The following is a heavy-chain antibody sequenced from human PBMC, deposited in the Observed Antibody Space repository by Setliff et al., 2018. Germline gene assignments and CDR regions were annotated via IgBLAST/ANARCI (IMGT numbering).Heavy chain of an antibody. D-gene: IGHD3-3*01. J-gene: IGHJ4*02. CDR1: GQSFSDYY. CDR3: GREPWYYNFWSCYTRDYFDY. V-gene: IGHV4-34*01. CDR2: IYHSGST. Sequence: SETLSLTCAVYGQSFSDYYWSWVRQPQGKGLEWIGEIYHSGSTNYNPSLKGRVTISVDTSKNQVALKVSSVTAADRAVYYCGREPWYYNFWSCYTRDYFDYWGQGTLVTVSS.